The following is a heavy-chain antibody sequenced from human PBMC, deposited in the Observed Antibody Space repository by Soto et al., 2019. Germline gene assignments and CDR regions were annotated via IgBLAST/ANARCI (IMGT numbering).Heavy chain of an antibody. Sequence: EVQLLESGGGLVQPGGSLRVSCVASGFIFSNYAMSWVRQAPGKGLEWVSAISGSSASTYYADSVRGRFSIFRDNSKNTFYLKINSLRAEDTAVYYCTKGEKEGGYLQGDYWGQGPLVTVSS. D-gene: IGHD3-16*02. CDR1: GFIFSNYA. CDR3: TKGEKEGGYLQGDY. CDR2: ISGSSAST. J-gene: IGHJ4*02. V-gene: IGHV3-23*01.